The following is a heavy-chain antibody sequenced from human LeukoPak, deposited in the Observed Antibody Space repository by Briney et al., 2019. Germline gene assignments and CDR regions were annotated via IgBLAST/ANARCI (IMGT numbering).Heavy chain of an antibody. Sequence: GAPVKVSCKASGYTFTGYYMHWVRQAPGQGLEWMGWINPNSGGTNYAQKFQGRVTMTRDTSISTAYMELSRLRSDDTAVYYCARDRGCIVAAEFDYWGQGTLVTVSS. CDR2: INPNSGGT. CDR1: GYTFTGYY. J-gene: IGHJ4*02. CDR3: ARDRGCIVAAEFDY. V-gene: IGHV1-2*02. D-gene: IGHD6-13*01.